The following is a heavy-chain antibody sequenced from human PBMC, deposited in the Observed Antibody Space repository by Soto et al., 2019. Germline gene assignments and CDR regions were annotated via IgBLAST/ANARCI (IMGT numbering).Heavy chain of an antibody. Sequence: SETLSLTCTVSGASISSSHYFWGWIRQPPGKGLEWVGSVYYGGNTYYNPSLKTGVTISVDTSRSQFSLKLASVTAADPAVYFCARLFFELGADRPRVSYFDSWGPGTPVTVSS. J-gene: IGHJ4*02. D-gene: IGHD7-27*01. CDR3: ARLFFELGADRPRVSYFDS. CDR1: GASISSSHYF. V-gene: IGHV4-39*01. CDR2: VYYGGNT.